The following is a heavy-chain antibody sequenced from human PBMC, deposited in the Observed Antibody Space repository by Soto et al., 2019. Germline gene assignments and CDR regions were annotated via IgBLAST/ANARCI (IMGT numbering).Heavy chain of an antibody. J-gene: IGHJ5*02. D-gene: IGHD6-13*01. CDR1: GGTFSSYT. V-gene: IGHV1-69*02. CDR3: ASNSAGNSA. Sequence: QVQLVQSGAEVKKPGSSVKVSCKASGGTFSSYTISWVRQDPGHGLEWMGRIIPTPGIADYAQKCQGRVTITANKSPSTAYMELSSLRSEDTAVYYCASNSAGNSAWGQGTLVSVSS. CDR2: IIPTPGIA.